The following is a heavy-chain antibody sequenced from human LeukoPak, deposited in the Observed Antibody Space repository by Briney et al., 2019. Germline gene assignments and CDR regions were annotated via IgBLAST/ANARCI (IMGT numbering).Heavy chain of an antibody. V-gene: IGHV1-2*02. J-gene: IGHJ4*02. CDR2: INPNSGGT. CDR3: ARDSWAVDCSGGSCYRDVVDY. CDR1: GYTFTSYG. D-gene: IGHD2-15*01. Sequence: GASVKVSCKASGYTFTSYGISWVRQAPGQGLEWMGWINPNSGGTNYAQKFQGRVTMTRDTSISTAYMELSRLRSDDTAVYYCARDSWAVDCSGGSCYRDVVDYWGQGTLVTVSS.